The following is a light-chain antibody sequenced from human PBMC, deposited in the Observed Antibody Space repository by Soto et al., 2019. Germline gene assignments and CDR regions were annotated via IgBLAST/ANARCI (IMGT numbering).Light chain of an antibody. V-gene: IGLV1-47*01. CDR2: RNN. J-gene: IGLJ2*01. CDR1: SSNIGSNY. Sequence: QSVLTQPPSASGTPGQRVTISCSGSSSNIGSNYVYWYRQLPGTAPKLLIYRNNQRPSGVPDRFSGSKSGTSASLAISGLRSEDEADYYCAAWDDSLSGQVFGGATKLTVL. CDR3: AAWDDSLSGQV.